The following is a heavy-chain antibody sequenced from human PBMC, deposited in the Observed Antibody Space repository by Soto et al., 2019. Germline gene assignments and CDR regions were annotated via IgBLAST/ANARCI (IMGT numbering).Heavy chain of an antibody. CDR1: EYSCTKYC. J-gene: IGHJ6*02. CDR3: VRMGFSGGGYLSYYYYGMDI. Sequence: PGEFLQISCKGSEYSCTKYCIRWVRHMPGKGLEWMAIIYPDESDTRYSPSFQGQVTISADKSISTAYLQWSSLKASDTAMYYCVRMGFSGGGYLSYYYYGMDIWGQGTTVTVSS. D-gene: IGHD5-12*01. V-gene: IGHV5-51*01. CDR2: IYPDESDT.